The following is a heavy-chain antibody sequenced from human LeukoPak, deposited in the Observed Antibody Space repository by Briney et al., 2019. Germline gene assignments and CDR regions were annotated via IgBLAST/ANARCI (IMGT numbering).Heavy chain of an antibody. CDR1: GGPISSSTYY. Sequence: SETLSLTCSVSGGPISSSTYYWGWIRQPPGKGLEWIGSIYNSGSTYYNPSLKSRVTISVDTSKNQFSLKLNSVTAADTAVYYCARHPWNSGMDVWGQGTTVTVSS. CDR2: IYNSGST. V-gene: IGHV4-39*01. CDR3: ARHPWNSGMDV. D-gene: IGHD1-1*01. J-gene: IGHJ6*02.